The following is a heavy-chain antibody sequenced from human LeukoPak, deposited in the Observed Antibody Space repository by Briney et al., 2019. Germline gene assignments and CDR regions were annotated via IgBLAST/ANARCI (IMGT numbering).Heavy chain of an antibody. CDR1: GYRFNAYW. CDR3: ARPNITSYYDSRGYDAFDV. V-gene: IGHV5-51*01. J-gene: IGHJ3*01. CDR2: IYPDGSDT. Sequence: PGESLKISCKGSGYRFNAYWIAWVRQMPGKGLEWMGIIYPDGSDTRYSPSFQGQVTISADKSVRTAYLQWSSLKASDTAMYYCARPNITSYYDSRGYDAFDVWGQGTMVTVSS. D-gene: IGHD3-22*01.